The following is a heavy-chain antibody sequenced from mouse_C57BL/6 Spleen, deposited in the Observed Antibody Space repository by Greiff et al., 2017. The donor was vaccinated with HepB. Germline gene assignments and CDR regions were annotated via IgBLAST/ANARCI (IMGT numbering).Heavy chain of an antibody. CDR1: GYSITSGYY. V-gene: IGHV3-6*01. CDR3: ARGSSYGYFDV. Sequence: DVQLQESGPGLVKPSQSLSLTCSVTGYSITSGYYWNWIRQFPGNTLEWMGYISYDGSNNYNPSLKNRISITRDTSKNQFFLKLNSVTTEDTATYYCARGSSYGYFDVWGTGTTVTVSS. CDR2: ISYDGSN. J-gene: IGHJ1*03. D-gene: IGHD1-1*01.